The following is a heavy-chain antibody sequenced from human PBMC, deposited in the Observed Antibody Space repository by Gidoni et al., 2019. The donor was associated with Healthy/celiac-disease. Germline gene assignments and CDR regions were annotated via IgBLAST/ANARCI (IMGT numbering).Heavy chain of an antibody. CDR2: MWYDGSNK. D-gene: IGHD6-19*01. J-gene: IGHJ4*02. V-gene: IGHV3-33*08. CDR3: ARDSLPAPCSSGWYGFDY. CDR1: GCTFSSYG. Sequence: QVQLVESGGGAVQPGGSLGPSCAATGCTFSSYGMHWVRQAPGKVLEWVPVMWYDGSNKYYADSVKGRFTISRDKSKNTLYLQMNSLRAEDTAVYYCARDSLPAPCSSGWYGFDYWGQGTLVTVSS.